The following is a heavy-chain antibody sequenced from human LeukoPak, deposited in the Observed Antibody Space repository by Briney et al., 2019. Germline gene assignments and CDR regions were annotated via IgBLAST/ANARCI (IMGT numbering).Heavy chain of an antibody. V-gene: IGHV4-31*03. J-gene: IGHJ3*02. Sequence: PSETLSLTCTVSGGSISSGGYYWSWIRQHPGKGLEWIGYIYYSGSTYYNPSLKSRVTISVDTSKNQFSLKLSSVTAADTAVYYCARGAGTTYGAFDIWGQGTMVTVSS. CDR2: IYYSGST. D-gene: IGHD1-7*01. CDR1: GGSISSGGYY. CDR3: ARGAGTTYGAFDI.